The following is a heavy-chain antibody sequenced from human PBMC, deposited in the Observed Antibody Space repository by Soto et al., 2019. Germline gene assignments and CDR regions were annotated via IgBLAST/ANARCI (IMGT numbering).Heavy chain of an antibody. CDR2: INWNSGTI. CDR1: GFTFDDYA. D-gene: IGHD7-27*01. J-gene: IGHJ3*01. CDR3: AKASPAGDDAFDV. V-gene: IGHV3-9*01. Sequence: EVQLVESGGGLVQPGRSLRLSCAASGFTFDDYAMHWVRQAPGKGLEWISGINWNSGTIDYAASVKGRFTISRDNAKNSLYLQMNSLRLEDTALYYCAKASPAGDDAFDVWGQGTMVTVSS.